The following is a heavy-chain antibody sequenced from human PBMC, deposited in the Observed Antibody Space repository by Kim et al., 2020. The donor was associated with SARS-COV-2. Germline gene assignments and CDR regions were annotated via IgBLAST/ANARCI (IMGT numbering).Heavy chain of an antibody. D-gene: IGHD5-12*01. V-gene: IGHV7-4-1*02. CDR3: ARVKSGYYFDY. CDR2: Q. J-gene: IGHJ4*02. Sequence: QTDAQGFTGRFVFSLDTSVSTAYLQISSLKAEDTAVYYCARVKSGYYFDYWGQGTLVTVSS.